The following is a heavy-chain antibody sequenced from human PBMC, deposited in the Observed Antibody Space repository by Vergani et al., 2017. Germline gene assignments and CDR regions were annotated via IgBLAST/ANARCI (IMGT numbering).Heavy chain of an antibody. CDR3: ASQDSGYDSANGFDP. J-gene: IGHJ5*02. CDR2: IIPILGIA. Sequence: QVQLVQSGAEVKKPGSSVKVSCKASGGTFSSYTISWVRQAPGQGLEWMGRIIPILGIANYAQKFQGRVTITADKSTSTAYMELSSLRSEDTAVYYCASQDSGYDSANGFDPWGQGTLVTVSS. V-gene: IGHV1-69*02. D-gene: IGHD5-12*01. CDR1: GGTFSSYT.